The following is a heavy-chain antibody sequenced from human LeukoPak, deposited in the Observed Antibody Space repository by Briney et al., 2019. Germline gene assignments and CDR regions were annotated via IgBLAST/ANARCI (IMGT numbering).Heavy chain of an antibody. Sequence: PGGSLRLSCAASGFTVSSNYMSWVRQAPGKGLAWVSVIYSGGSTYYADSVKGRFTISRDNSKNTLYLQMNSLRAEDTAVYYCASFIYVWGSYPTDYWGQGTLVTVSS. D-gene: IGHD3-16*02. CDR3: ASFIYVWGSYPTDY. CDR2: IYSGGST. CDR1: GFTVSSNY. V-gene: IGHV3-66*01. J-gene: IGHJ4*02.